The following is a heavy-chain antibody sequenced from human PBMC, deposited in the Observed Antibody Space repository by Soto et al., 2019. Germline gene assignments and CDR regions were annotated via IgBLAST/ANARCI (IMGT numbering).Heavy chain of an antibody. Sequence: GGSLRLSCAASGFTFSSYGMHWVRQAPGKGLEWVAAISGSGGSTYYADSVKGRFTISRDNSKNTLYLQMNSLRAEDTAVYYCAKDRVAQWLVGTYFDYWGQGTLVTVSS. CDR1: GFTFSSYG. CDR3: AKDRVAQWLVGTYFDY. V-gene: IGHV3-23*01. D-gene: IGHD6-19*01. J-gene: IGHJ4*02. CDR2: ISGSGGST.